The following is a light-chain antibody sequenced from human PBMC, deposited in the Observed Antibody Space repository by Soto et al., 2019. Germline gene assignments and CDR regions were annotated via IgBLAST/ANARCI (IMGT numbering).Light chain of an antibody. CDR1: SSNLGSNF. Sequence: QSVLTQPPSASGTPGQRVTISCSGSSSNLGSNFVYWYQQLPGTAPNLLIYRNNQRPSGVPARFSGSNSGTSASLAISGLRSEDEADYSCAAWDAGLSGVVFGGGTKVTVL. J-gene: IGLJ2*01. CDR3: AAWDAGLSGVV. CDR2: RNN. V-gene: IGLV1-47*01.